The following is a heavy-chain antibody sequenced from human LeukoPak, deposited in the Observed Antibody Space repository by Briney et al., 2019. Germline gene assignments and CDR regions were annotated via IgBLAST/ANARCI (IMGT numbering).Heavy chain of an antibody. J-gene: IGHJ5*02. Sequence: RPGRSLRLSCAASGFTFSSYGMHWVRQAPGKGLEWVAVIWYDGSNKYYADSVKGRFTISRDNSRNTLYLQMNSLRAEDTAVYYCAKDSSDQLLHNWFDPWGQGTLVTVSS. V-gene: IGHV3-33*06. CDR2: IWYDGSNK. CDR3: AKDSSDQLLHNWFDP. D-gene: IGHD2-2*01. CDR1: GFTFSSYG.